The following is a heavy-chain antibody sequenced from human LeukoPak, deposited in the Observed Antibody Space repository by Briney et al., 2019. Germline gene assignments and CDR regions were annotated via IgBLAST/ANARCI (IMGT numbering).Heavy chain of an antibody. D-gene: IGHD2-15*01. CDR2: IYTSGST. CDR1: GGSISSGSYY. J-gene: IGHJ4*02. CDR3: ARERVAATNGFDY. Sequence: PSQTLSLTCTVSGGSISSGSYYWSWIRQPAGKGLEWIGRIYTSGSTNYNPSLKSRVTISVDTSKNQFSLKLSSVTAADTPVYYCARERVAATNGFDYWGQGTLVTVSS. V-gene: IGHV4-61*02.